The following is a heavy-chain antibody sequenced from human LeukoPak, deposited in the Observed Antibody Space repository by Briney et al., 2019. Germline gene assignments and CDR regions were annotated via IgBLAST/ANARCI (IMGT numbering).Heavy chain of an antibody. J-gene: IGHJ3*02. V-gene: IGHV3-30*18. D-gene: IGHD3-3*01. CDR1: GFTFSTYG. CDR2: ISYDGRNK. CDR3: AKDTGVVGIWSGYYSPAAFDI. Sequence: GGSLRLSCAASGFTFSTYGMHWVRQAPGKGLEWVAVISYDGRNKHYADSVKGRITISRDNSKNTLYLEMNSLRAEDTAVYYCAKDTGVVGIWSGYYSPAAFDIWGQGTMVTVFS.